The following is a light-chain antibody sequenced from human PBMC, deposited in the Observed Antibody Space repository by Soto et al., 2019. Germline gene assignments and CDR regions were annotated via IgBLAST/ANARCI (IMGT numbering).Light chain of an antibody. CDR3: QQYGSSPTT. CDR2: GAS. J-gene: IGKJ5*01. CDR1: QSFSSTY. Sequence: EIVLTQSPGTLSFSPGERSTLSCRSSQSFSSTYLAWYQQKPGQAPRLLVYGASSRATGIPDRFSGFGSGTDFTLTISRLEPEDFAVYFCQQYGSSPTTFGQGTRLEIK. V-gene: IGKV3-20*01.